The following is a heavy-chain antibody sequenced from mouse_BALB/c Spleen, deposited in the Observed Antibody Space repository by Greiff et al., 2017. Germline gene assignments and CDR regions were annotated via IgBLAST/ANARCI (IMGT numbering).Heavy chain of an antibody. CDR1: GFTFSSYA. Sequence: EVQLVESGGGLVKPGGSLKLSCAASGFTFSSYAMSWVRQSPEKRLEWVAEISSGGSYTYYPDTVTGRFTISRDNAKNTLYLEMSSLRSEDTAMYYCARDECVRRRYAMDYWGQGTSVTVSS. CDR3: ARDECVRRRYAMDY. J-gene: IGHJ4*01. CDR2: ISSGGSYT. V-gene: IGHV5-9-4*01. D-gene: IGHD2-14*01.